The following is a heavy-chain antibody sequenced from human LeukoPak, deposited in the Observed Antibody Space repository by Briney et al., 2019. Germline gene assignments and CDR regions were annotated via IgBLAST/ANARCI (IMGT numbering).Heavy chain of an antibody. CDR3: ARAYQLLGGLSFPGS. CDR1: GYSFPKYA. J-gene: IGHJ5*02. D-gene: IGHD3-16*02. Sequence: ASVKFSCKASGYSFPKYAMNGVRQAPGQGLQWMGWIDPITGNPTYAQGFTGRVVFYLYTSVSTTYLQISTLKPEDTAVYYCARAYQLLGGLSFPGSWGQGTLVTVSS. CDR2: IDPITGNP. V-gene: IGHV7-4-1*02.